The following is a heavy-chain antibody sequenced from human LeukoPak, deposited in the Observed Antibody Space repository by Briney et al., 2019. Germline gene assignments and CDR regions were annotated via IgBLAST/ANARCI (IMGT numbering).Heavy chain of an antibody. J-gene: IGHJ2*01. CDR2: LVVGSGNT. CDR1: GFTFTSSA. Sequence: EASVKVSCKASGFTFTSSAMQWVRQARGQRLEWIGWLVVGSGNTNYAQKFQERVTITRDMSTSTAYMELSSLRSEDTAVYYCAAYYYDSSGYWSPGQPDWYFDLWGRGTLVTVSS. D-gene: IGHD3-22*01. CDR3: AAYYYDSSGYWSPGQPDWYFDL. V-gene: IGHV1-58*02.